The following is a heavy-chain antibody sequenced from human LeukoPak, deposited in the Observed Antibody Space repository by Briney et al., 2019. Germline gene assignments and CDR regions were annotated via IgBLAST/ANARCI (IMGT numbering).Heavy chain of an antibody. D-gene: IGHD3-22*01. J-gene: IGHJ4*02. Sequence: GGSLSLSCAASGFTFSDHYMDWVRQAPGEGLEWVGRTRNKANSYTTEYAASVKGRFTISRDDSKNSLYLQMNSLKTEDTAVYYCARAYERPYYFDYWGQGTLVTVSS. CDR3: ARAYERPYYFDY. V-gene: IGHV3-72*01. CDR2: TRNKANSYTT. CDR1: GFTFSDHY.